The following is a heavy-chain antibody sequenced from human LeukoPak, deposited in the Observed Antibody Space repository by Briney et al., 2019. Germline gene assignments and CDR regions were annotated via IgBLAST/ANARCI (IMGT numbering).Heavy chain of an antibody. V-gene: IGHV3-48*03. CDR1: GFTFSSYG. Sequence: GGSLRLSCAASGFTFSSYGMNWVRQAPGKGREWVSYISSSGSNIYYADSVKGRFTISRENAKNSLYLQMNSLRAEDTAVYYCARGGYSSSWYYSSWFDPWGQGTLVTVSS. D-gene: IGHD6-13*01. CDR2: ISSSGSNI. CDR3: ARGGYSSSWYYSSWFDP. J-gene: IGHJ5*02.